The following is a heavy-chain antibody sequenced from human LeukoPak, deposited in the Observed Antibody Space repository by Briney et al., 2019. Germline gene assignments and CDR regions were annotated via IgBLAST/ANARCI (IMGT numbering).Heavy chain of an antibody. CDR3: ARFRSSRYWVDAFDI. D-gene: IGHD6-13*01. CDR2: IKQDGSEK. V-gene: IGHV3-7*01. Sequence: GGSLRVSCAASGFSFSTYWMTWVRQAPGKGPESVANIKQDGSEKYYVDSVKGRFTIFRDNAKNSLYLQMNSLRDEDTAVYFCARFRSSRYWVDAFDIWGQGTMVIVSS. CDR1: GFSFSTYW. J-gene: IGHJ3*02.